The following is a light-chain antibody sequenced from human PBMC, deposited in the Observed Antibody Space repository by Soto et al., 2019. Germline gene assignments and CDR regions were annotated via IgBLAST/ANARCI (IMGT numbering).Light chain of an antibody. CDR1: QSVSNF. Sequence: EIVLTQSPATLSLSPGERATLTCRASQSVSNFLAWYQHKPGQAPRLLIYDASIRAAGVPASFSGSGSGTDFSLTISSLEPEDFAIYYCQQRSIWPPWTFGQGTKVELK. CDR2: DAS. J-gene: IGKJ1*01. V-gene: IGKV3-11*01. CDR3: QQRSIWPPWT.